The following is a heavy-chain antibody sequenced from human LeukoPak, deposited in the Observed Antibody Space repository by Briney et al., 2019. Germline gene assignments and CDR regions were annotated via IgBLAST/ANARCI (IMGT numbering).Heavy chain of an antibody. V-gene: IGHV4-59*01. Sequence: SETLSLTCTVSGGSITSYHWSWIRQPPGKGLEWIGYIYYSGSTNYNPSLKSRVTISVDTSKNQFSLKLSSVTAADTAVYYCAREGRDGSGNWFDPWGQGTLVTVSS. D-gene: IGHD5-24*01. J-gene: IGHJ5*02. CDR2: IYYSGST. CDR3: AREGRDGSGNWFDP. CDR1: GGSITSYH.